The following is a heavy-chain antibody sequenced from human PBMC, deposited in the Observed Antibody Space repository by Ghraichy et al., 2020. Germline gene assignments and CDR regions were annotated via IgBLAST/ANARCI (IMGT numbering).Heavy chain of an antibody. Sequence: GGSLRLSCEASGFTFSSYAMSWVRQAPGKGLEWVSVISGTGGDTYYADSVKGRFTISRDNSKNTLHLQMSSLRAEDTAVYYCAKGGGISWYSYIVHWGQGTLLTVSS. J-gene: IGHJ4*02. V-gene: IGHV3-23*01. CDR2: ISGTGGDT. CDR1: GFTFSSYA. CDR3: AKGGGISWYSYIVH. D-gene: IGHD2-15*01.